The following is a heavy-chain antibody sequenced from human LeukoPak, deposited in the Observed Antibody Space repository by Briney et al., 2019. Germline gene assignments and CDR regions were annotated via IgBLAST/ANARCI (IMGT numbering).Heavy chain of an antibody. D-gene: IGHD3-9*01. V-gene: IGHV5-51*01. J-gene: IGHJ3*02. Sequence: GESLKISCKGSGYSFTSYWIGWVRQMPGKGLEWMGIIYPGDSDTRYSPSFQGQVTISADKSISPAYLQWSSLKASDTAMYYCARPANYDILTGYHNDAFDIWGQGTMVTVSS. CDR1: GYSFTSYW. CDR3: ARPANYDILTGYHNDAFDI. CDR2: IYPGDSDT.